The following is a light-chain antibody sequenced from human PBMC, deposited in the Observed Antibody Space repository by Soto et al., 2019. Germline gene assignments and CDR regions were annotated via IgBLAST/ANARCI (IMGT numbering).Light chain of an antibody. Sequence: QSALTQPPSAAGSPGQSVTISCTGTSSDVGRYNYVSWYQQHPGKAPKLMIYEVTKRPSGVPDRFSGYKSGNTACLTVSGLQDEDEADYYCSSYADSNPYVFGTGTKLTVL. CDR2: EVT. CDR3: SSYADSNPYV. V-gene: IGLV2-8*01. CDR1: SSDVGRYNY. J-gene: IGLJ1*01.